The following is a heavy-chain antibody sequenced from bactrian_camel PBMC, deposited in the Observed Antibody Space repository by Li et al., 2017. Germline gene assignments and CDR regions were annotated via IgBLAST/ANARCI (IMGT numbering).Heavy chain of an antibody. Sequence: VQLVESGGGSVQAGGSLRLSCVPSGHTFSTSCSGWFRQAPGKEREGIADINSDDTTTYADSVKGRFTISKDNAKNTVYLQMDSLNHEDTGTYYCAADSVNLQLARWYSYWGQGTQVTVS. V-gene: IGHV3S53*01. CDR3: AADSVNLQLARWYSY. CDR2: INSDDTT. J-gene: IGHJ4*01. D-gene: IGHD7*01. CDR1: GHTFSTSC.